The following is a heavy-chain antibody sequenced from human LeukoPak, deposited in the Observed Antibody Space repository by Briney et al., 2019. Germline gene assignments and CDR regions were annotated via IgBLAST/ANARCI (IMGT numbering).Heavy chain of an antibody. V-gene: IGHV4-39*07. CDR2: IYYSGST. J-gene: IGHJ3*02. D-gene: IGHD3-16*01. CDR3: ARQGYHDYVWGSYEIDI. Sequence: SETLSLTCAVYGGSISSSSYYWGWIRQPPGKGLEWIGSIYYSGSTYYNPSLKSRVTISVDTSKNQFSLKLSSVTAADTAVYYCARQGYHDYVWGSYEIDIWGQGTMVTVSS. CDR1: GGSISSSSYY.